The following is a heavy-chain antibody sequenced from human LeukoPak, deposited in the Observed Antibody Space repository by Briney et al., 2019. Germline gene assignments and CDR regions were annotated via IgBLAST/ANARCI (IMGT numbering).Heavy chain of an antibody. CDR2: ISYDGSNK. Sequence: GGSLRLSCAASGFTFSSYGMHWVRQAPGKGLEWVAVISYDGSNKYYADSVKGRFTISRDNSKNTLYLQMNSLRAEDTAVYYCATAGLGGEYFQHWGQGTLVTVSS. J-gene: IGHJ1*01. V-gene: IGHV3-30*03. D-gene: IGHD6-25*01. CDR1: GFTFSSYG. CDR3: ATAGLGGEYFQH.